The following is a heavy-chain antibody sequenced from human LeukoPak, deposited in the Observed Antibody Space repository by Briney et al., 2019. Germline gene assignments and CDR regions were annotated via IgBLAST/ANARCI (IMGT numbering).Heavy chain of an antibody. CDR3: ARGNAPLPFDY. V-gene: IGHV3-21*01. CDR1: AFTFSSYS. CDR2: ISSGDGGYI. J-gene: IGHJ4*02. D-gene: IGHD2-2*01. Sequence: GGSLRLSCAHSAFTFSSYSMHWVRQAPGEGLESVSSISSGDGGYIYYADSVKGRFTISRDNAKNSLYLQMNSLRAEDTAVYYCARGNAPLPFDYWGQGTLVTVSS.